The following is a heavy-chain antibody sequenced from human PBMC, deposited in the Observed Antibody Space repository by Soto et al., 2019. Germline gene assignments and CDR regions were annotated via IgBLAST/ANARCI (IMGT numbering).Heavy chain of an antibody. CDR3: ARVRDGFGELTYYYYYGMDV. D-gene: IGHD3-10*01. CDR1: GGTFSSYA. V-gene: IGHV1-69*13. J-gene: IGHJ6*02. CDR2: IIPIFGTA. Sequence: ASVKVSCKASGGTFSSYAISWVRQAPGQGLEWMGGIIPIFGTANYAQKFQGRVTITADESTSTAYMELSSLRSEDTAVYYCARVRDGFGELTYYYYYGMDVWGQGTTVTVSS.